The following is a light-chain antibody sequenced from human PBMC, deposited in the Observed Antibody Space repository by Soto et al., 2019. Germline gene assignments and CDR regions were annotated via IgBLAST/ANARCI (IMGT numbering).Light chain of an antibody. J-gene: IGLJ2*01. V-gene: IGLV3-21*02. Sequence: SSELTQPPSVSVAPGQTARITCGGDNIASKSVHWYQQRPGQAPFLVVSEDTDRPSGIPERFSGSSSGNTATLTFTRVEVGDEADYYCQVWDSSTDQVVFGGGTKLTVL. CDR1: NIASKS. CDR3: QVWDSSTDQVV. CDR2: EDT.